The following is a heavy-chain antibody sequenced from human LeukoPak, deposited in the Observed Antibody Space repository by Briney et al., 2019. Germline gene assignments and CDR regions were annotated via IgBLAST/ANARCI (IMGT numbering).Heavy chain of an antibody. CDR1: GFTFSSYS. D-gene: IGHD1-26*01. J-gene: IGHJ4*02. CDR3: ARDSDRVGAIPSFY. CDR2: ISSSSSYI. Sequence: GGSLTLSCAASGFTFSSYSMNCVRQAPGKGLEWVSFISSSSSYIYYADSVKGRFTISRDNAKNSMYLQMNSLRAGDTAVYYCARDSDRVGAIPSFYWGQGTLVTVSS. V-gene: IGHV3-21*01.